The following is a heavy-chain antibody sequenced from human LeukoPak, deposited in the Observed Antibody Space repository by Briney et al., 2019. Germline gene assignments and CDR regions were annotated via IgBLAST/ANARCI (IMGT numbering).Heavy chain of an antibody. CDR3: AKDRLWFGELNNWFDP. D-gene: IGHD3-10*01. CDR2: ISGSGGST. CDR1: GFTFSSYA. Sequence: GGSLRLSCAASGFTFSSYAMSWVRQAPGKGLEWVSAISGSGGSTYYAVSVKGRFTISRDNSKNTLYLQMNSLRAEDTAVYYCAKDRLWFGELNNWFDPWGQGTLVTVSS. J-gene: IGHJ5*02. V-gene: IGHV3-23*01.